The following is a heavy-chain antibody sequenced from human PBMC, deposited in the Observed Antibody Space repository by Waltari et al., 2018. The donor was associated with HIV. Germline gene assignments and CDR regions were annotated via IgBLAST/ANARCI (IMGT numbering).Heavy chain of an antibody. J-gene: IGHJ6*02. V-gene: IGHV3-9*01. Sequence: EVQLVESGGGLVQPGRSLRLSCTASGFKFDDYAMHWVRPSPGKGLEWVSGFSWSSGSIGYADSVKGRFTISRDKARNSLYLDMNILRPEDTAVYYCVKDRGIAVRPPYYFGLDVWGQGTTVTVSS. CDR2: FSWSSGSI. CDR1: GFKFDDYA. D-gene: IGHD6-6*01. CDR3: VKDRGIAVRPPYYFGLDV.